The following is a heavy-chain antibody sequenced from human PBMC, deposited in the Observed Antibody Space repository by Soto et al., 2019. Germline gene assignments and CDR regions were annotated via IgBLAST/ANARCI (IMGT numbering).Heavy chain of an antibody. J-gene: IGHJ5*02. CDR3: AKTHLRGQWLAKANWFDP. Sequence: GGSLRLSCAASGFTFSSYAMSWVRQAPGKGLEWVSAISGSGGSTYYADSGKGRFTISRDNSKNTLYLQMNSLRAEDTAVYYCAKTHLRGQWLAKANWFDPWGQGTLVTVSS. D-gene: IGHD6-19*01. CDR1: GFTFSSYA. CDR2: ISGSGGST. V-gene: IGHV3-23*01.